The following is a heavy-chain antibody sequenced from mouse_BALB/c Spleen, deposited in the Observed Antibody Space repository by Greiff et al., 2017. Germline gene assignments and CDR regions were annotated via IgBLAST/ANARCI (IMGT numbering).Heavy chain of an antibody. V-gene: IGHV4-1*02. CDR2: INPDSSTI. D-gene: IGHD1-1*01. Sequence: EVKLMESGGGLVQPGGSLKLSCAASGFDFSRYWMSWVRQAPGKGLEWIGEINPDSSTINYTPSLKDKFIISRDNAKNTLYLQMSKVRSEDTALYYCARPLYYGSSWFAYWGQGTLVTVSA. CDR1: GFDFSRYW. CDR3: ARPLYYGSSWFAY. J-gene: IGHJ3*01.